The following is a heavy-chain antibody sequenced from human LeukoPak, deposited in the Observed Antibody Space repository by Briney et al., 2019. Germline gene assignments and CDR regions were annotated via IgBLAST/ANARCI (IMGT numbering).Heavy chain of an antibody. CDR3: ARTGQGTQDY. V-gene: IGHV4-59*01. D-gene: IGHD1-1*01. Sequence: PETLSLTCTVSGGSISSYYWSWIRQPPGKGLEWIGYIYYSGSTNYNPSLKSRVTISVDTSKNQFSLKLSSVTAADTAVYYCARTGQGTQDYWGQGTLVTVSS. CDR2: IYYSGST. CDR1: GGSISSYY. J-gene: IGHJ4*02.